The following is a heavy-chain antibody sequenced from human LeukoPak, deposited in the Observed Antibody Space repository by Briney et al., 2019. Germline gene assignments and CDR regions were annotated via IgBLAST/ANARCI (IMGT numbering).Heavy chain of an antibody. CDR1: GYTFTNYA. J-gene: IGHJ5*02. V-gene: IGHV1-18*01. D-gene: IGHD3-10*01. CDR3: ARGSYVWYYYGSGSTHNNWFDP. CDR2: ISGYNGNT. Sequence: GASVKVSCKASGYTFTNYAITWVRQAPGQGLECMGWISGYNGNTKYAQKFQGRVTMTTETSTSTAYMELRSLRSDDTAVYYCARGSYVWYYYGSGSTHNNWFDPWGQGTLVTVSS.